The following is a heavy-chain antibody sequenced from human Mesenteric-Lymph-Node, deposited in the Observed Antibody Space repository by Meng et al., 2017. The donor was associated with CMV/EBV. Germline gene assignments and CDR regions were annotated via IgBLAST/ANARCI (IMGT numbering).Heavy chain of an antibody. V-gene: IGHV4-34*01. CDR2: INHSGST. D-gene: IGHD4-23*01. CDR3: ARHQRWLKSEGGFNY. CDR1: GGSLSGYY. J-gene: IGHJ4*02. Sequence: LKQWCVVLLTPSETLSLTRAVAGGSLSGYYWSWIRQPPGKGLEWIGEINHSGSTNYNPSLKSRVTISVDTSKNQFSLKLSSVTAADTAVYYCARHQRWLKSEGGFNYWGQGTLVTVSS.